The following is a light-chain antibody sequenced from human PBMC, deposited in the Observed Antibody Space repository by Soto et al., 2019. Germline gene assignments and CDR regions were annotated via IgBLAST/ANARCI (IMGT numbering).Light chain of an antibody. CDR3: TSFAGNNNFV. CDR2: DVT. CDR1: SSDVGGYNH. V-gene: IGLV2-14*01. Sequence: QSALTQPASVSDSPGQSITISCTGTSSDVGGYNHVSWYQQHPGKAPKLMIYDVTNRPSGVSNRFSGSKSGSTASLIISGLQAEDEADYYCTSFAGNNNFVFGGGTKLTVL. J-gene: IGLJ2*01.